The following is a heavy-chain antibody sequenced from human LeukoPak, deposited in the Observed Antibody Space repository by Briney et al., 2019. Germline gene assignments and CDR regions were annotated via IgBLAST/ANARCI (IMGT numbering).Heavy chain of an antibody. CDR3: AIPPGYCGNDCSFDH. CDR1: GYSFSNYW. CDR2: IYPGDYET. D-gene: IGHD2-21*02. J-gene: IGHJ4*02. V-gene: IGHV5-51*01. Sequence: HGASLQISCEGSGYSFSNYWIGWVRPLPGKGLEWMGIIYPGDYETRYSPSFQGLVTISVDKSISTAYLQWSSLKASDTAMYYCAIPPGYCGNDCSFDHWGQGTLVTVSS.